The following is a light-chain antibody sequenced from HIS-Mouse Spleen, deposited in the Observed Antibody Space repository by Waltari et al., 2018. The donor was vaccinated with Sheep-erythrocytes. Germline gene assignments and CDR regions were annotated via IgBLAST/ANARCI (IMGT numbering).Light chain of an antibody. CDR2: AAS. CDR1: QSISSY. V-gene: IGKV1-39*01. CDR3: QQFNSYPRT. Sequence: DIQMTQSPSSLTASVGDRVTITCRASQSISSYLNWYQQKPGKAPKLLIYAASSLQSGVPSRFSGSGSGTDSTLTISSLQPEDFATYYCQQFNSYPRTFGQGTKVEIK. J-gene: IGKJ1*01.